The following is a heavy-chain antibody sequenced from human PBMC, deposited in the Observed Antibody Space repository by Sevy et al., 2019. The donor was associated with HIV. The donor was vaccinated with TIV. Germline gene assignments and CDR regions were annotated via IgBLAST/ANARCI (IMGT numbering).Heavy chain of an antibody. CDR3: ARERTRWQQLVQHYLGMDV. Sequence: ASVKVSCKASGYTFNTYGSSWVRQAPGQGLEWMGWISSYYGNTNFPQKFQGRVTMTTDTMTNTAYMELTSLRSDDTAVYYCARERTRWQQLVQHYLGMDVWGQGTPVTVSS. J-gene: IGHJ6*02. V-gene: IGHV1-18*01. D-gene: IGHD6-13*01. CDR1: GYTFNTYG. CDR2: ISSYYGNT.